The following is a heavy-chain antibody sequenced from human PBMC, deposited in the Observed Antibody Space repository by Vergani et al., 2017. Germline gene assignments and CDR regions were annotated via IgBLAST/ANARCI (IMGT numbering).Heavy chain of an antibody. CDR2: ISSSSSYI. J-gene: IGHJ4*02. CDR1: GFTFSSYS. CDR3: ARNRLLGGVYYCDY. Sequence: EVQLVESGGGLVKPGGSLRLSCAASGFTFSSYSMNWVRQAPGKGLEWVSSISSSSSYIYYADSVKGRFTISRDNAKNSLYLQMNSRRAADTAVYYCARNRLLGGVYYCDYWGQGTLVTVSS. D-gene: IGHD6-25*01. V-gene: IGHV3-21*01.